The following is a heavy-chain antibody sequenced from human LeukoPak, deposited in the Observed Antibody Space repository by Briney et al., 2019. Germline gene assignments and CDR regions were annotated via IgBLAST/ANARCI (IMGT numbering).Heavy chain of an antibody. CDR2: IYTSGST. V-gene: IGHV4-61*02. CDR1: GASITIGTYY. J-gene: IGHJ6*03. D-gene: IGHD2-15*01. Sequence: SQTLSPTYTLSGASITIGTYYSSWIRPPAGKGLEWIGLIYTSGSTNYNPSLKTPALISVATSKNQFSLKLTSVTAADTAVYYCARGTIAAYDYYYMDVWGKGTTVTISS. CDR3: ARGTIAAYDYYYMDV.